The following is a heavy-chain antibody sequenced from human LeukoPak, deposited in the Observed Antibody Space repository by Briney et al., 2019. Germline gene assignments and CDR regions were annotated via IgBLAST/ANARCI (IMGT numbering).Heavy chain of an antibody. CDR3: ARSSEGRYYYDSSGYSYYYYYMDV. D-gene: IGHD3-22*01. Sequence: SETLSLTCTASGGSISSYYWSWIRQPPGKGLEWIGYIYYSGSTYYNPSLRSRVTISVDTSKNQFSLKLSSVTAADTAVYYCARSSEGRYYYDSSGYSYYYYYMDVWGKGTTVTISS. J-gene: IGHJ6*03. CDR1: GGSISSYY. V-gene: IGHV4-59*01. CDR2: IYYSGST.